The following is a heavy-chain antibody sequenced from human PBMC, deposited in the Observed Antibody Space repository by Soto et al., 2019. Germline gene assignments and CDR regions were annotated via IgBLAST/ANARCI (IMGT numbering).Heavy chain of an antibody. D-gene: IGHD2-2*01. CDR1: GFTFSSHS. CDR3: ARGAQIVEEPARQVDL. J-gene: IGHJ2*01. V-gene: IGHV3-33*01. Sequence: QVQLVESGGGVVQPGRSLRLSCAASGFTFSSHSMHWVRQAPGKGLEWVAVIWYDGNNKYYADSVKGRFTISRDNPKNTLYLQLNSLRAEDTAVYFCARGAQIVEEPARQVDLWGRGALGTVSS. CDR2: IWYDGNNK.